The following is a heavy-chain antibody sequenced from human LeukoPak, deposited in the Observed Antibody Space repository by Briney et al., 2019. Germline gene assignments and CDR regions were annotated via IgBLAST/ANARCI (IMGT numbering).Heavy chain of an antibody. D-gene: IGHD5-18*01. CDR1: GGSFSGYY. Sequence: PSETLSLTCAVYGGSFSGYYWSWIRQPPGKGLEWIGEINHSGSTNYNPSLKSRVTISVDTSKNQFSLELSSVTAADTAVYYCARIAAMVTSWGQGTLVTVSS. CDR2: INHSGST. J-gene: IGHJ4*02. CDR3: ARIAAMVTS. V-gene: IGHV4-34*01.